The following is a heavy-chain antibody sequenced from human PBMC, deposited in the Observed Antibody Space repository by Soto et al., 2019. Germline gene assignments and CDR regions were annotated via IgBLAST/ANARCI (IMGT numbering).Heavy chain of an antibody. J-gene: IGHJ4*02. CDR2: ISSSSSYI. Sequence: GGSLRLSCAASGFTFISYSMNWVRQAPGKGLEWVSSISSSSSYIYYADSVKGRFTISRDNAKNSLYLQMNSLRAEDTAVYYCARDVGYYDSSGYPVDYWGQGTLVTVSS. CDR3: ARDVGYYDSSGYPVDY. CDR1: GFTFISYS. V-gene: IGHV3-21*01. D-gene: IGHD3-22*01.